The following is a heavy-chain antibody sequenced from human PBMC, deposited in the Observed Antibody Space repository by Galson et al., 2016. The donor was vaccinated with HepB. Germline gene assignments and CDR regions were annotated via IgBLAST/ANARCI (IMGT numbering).Heavy chain of an antibody. Sequence: PALVKPTQTLTLTCTFSDFSVTTRGVRVNWIRQPPGKALEWLARIDWDGDKFYSTSLTTRLTISKDTSKNQVVLAMTNMAPVDTATYYCARAYCSDGSCYNGFDSWCQGTLVTVSS. CDR1: DFSVTTRGVR. V-gene: IGHV2-70*04. J-gene: IGHJ4*02. CDR3: ARAYCSDGSCYNGFDS. D-gene: IGHD2-15*01. CDR2: IDWDGDK.